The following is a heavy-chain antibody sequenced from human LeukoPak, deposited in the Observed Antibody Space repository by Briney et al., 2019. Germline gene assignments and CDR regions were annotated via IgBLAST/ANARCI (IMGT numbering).Heavy chain of an antibody. CDR3: ARDADYGGDSLGYFDY. CDR1: GFTVSSNY. D-gene: IGHD4-23*01. Sequence: PGGSLRLSCAASGFTVSSNYMSWVRQAPGKGLEWVSIIYSGGSTYYADSVKGRFTISRDNSKNTMYLQMNSLRAEATAVYYCARDADYGGDSLGYFDYWGQGTLVTVSS. CDR2: IYSGGST. V-gene: IGHV3-53*01. J-gene: IGHJ4*02.